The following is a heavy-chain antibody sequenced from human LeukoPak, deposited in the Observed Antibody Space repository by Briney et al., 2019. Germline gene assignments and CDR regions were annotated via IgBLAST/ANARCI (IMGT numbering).Heavy chain of an antibody. J-gene: IGHJ6*02. CDR1: GFTFSSYA. CDR2: ISSSSSYI. V-gene: IGHV3-21*01. CDR3: ARENRGMDV. D-gene: IGHD1/OR15-1a*01. Sequence: GGSLRLSCAASGFTFSSYAMSWARQAPRKGLEWVSSISSSSSYIYYADSVKGRFTTSRDNAKNSLYLQMNSLRAEDTAVYYCARENRGMDVWGQGTTVTVSS.